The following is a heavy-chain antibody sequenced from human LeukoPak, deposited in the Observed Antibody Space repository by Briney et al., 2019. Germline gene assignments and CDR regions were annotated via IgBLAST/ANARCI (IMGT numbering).Heavy chain of an antibody. CDR3: ATSKNYDYVWGSYVY. D-gene: IGHD3-16*01. V-gene: IGHV1-24*01. J-gene: IGHJ4*02. CDR2: FDPEDGET. Sequence: GASVKVSCKVSGYTLAELSMHWVRQAPGKGLEWMGGFDPEDGETIYAQKFQGRVTMTEDTSTDTAYMELSSLRPEDTAVYYCATSKNYDYVWGSYVYWGQGTLVTVSS. CDR1: GYTLAELS.